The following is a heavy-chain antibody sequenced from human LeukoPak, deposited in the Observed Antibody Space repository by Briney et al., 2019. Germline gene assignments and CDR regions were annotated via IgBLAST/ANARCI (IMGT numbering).Heavy chain of an antibody. CDR3: AREVTGTTAGVDY. CDR2: IKQDGSER. V-gene: IGHV3-7*01. Sequence: PGGSLRLSCVASGFIFSAYWMSWVRQAPGKGLEWVANIKQDGSERYYVDSAKGRFSISRDNAKNSLYLQMNSLRVEDTAVYYCAREVTGTTAGVDYWGQGTLVTVSS. J-gene: IGHJ4*02. CDR1: GFIFSAYW. D-gene: IGHD1-1*01.